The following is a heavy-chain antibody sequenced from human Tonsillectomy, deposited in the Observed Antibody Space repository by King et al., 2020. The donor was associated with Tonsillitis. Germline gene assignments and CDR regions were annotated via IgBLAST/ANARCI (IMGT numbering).Heavy chain of an antibody. V-gene: IGHV1-69*01. CDR3: ARDQGYSYGYYYYYGMDV. Sequence: VQLVESGAEVKKPGSSVKVSCKASGGTFSNYTITWVRQAPGQGLEWMGGIIPIFGTTNYAQKLQGSVTITADESTTTAYMELTSLRSEDTAVYYCARDQGYSYGYYYYYGMDVWGQGTTVTVSS. CDR2: IIPIFGTT. D-gene: IGHD5-18*01. CDR1: GGTFSNYT. J-gene: IGHJ6*02.